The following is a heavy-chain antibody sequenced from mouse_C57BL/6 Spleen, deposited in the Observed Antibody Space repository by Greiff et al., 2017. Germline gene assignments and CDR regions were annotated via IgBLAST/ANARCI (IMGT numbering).Heavy chain of an antibody. CDR3: ARGGGLPRRGNYFDY. D-gene: IGHD1-1*01. Sequence: VQLQQSGAELVMPGASVKLSCKASGYTFTSYWMHWVKQRPGQGLEWIGEIDPSDSYTNYNQKFKGKSTLTVDKSSSTAYMQLSSLTSEDSAVYYCARGGGLPRRGNYFDYWGQGTTLTVSS. V-gene: IGHV1-69*01. CDR1: GYTFTSYW. J-gene: IGHJ2*01. CDR2: IDPSDSYT.